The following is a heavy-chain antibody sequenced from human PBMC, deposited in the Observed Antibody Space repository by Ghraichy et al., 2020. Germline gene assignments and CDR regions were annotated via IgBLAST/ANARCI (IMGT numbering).Heavy chain of an antibody. CDR1: GFTFSSYG. Sequence: LSLTCAASGFTFSSYGMHWVRQAPGKGLEWVAFIRYDGSNKYYADSVKGRFTISRDNSKNTLYLQMNSLRAEDTAVYYCAKVPRWYYDSSGYRDYWGQGTLVTVSS. J-gene: IGHJ4*02. CDR3: AKVPRWYYDSSGYRDY. V-gene: IGHV3-30*02. CDR2: IRYDGSNK. D-gene: IGHD3-22*01.